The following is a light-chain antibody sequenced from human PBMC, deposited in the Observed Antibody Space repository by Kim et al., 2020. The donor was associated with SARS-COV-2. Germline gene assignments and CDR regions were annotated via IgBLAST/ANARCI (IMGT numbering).Light chain of an antibody. CDR1: SGGIASNY. CDR2: GDN. Sequence: GTTNTISGTPSSGGIASNYVRWNRQRPGSAPTTVIYGDNQSPPGVPDRFSGSIDSSSNSASLTISGLKTEDEADYDCQSYDSSNWVFGGGTQLTVL. J-gene: IGLJ3*02. V-gene: IGLV6-57*03. CDR3: QSYDSSNWV.